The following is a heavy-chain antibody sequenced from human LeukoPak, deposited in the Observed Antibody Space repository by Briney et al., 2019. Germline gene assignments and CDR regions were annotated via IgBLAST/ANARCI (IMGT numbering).Heavy chain of an antibody. CDR3: ARAYVEAFDI. CDR1: GGSFSGYY. CDR2: IYYSGST. J-gene: IGHJ3*02. Sequence: SETLSLTCAVYGGSFSGYYWSWIRQPPGKGLEWIGYIYYSGSTNYNPSLKSRATISVDTSKNQFSLKLSSVTAADTAVYYCARAYVEAFDIWGQGTMVTVSS. V-gene: IGHV4-34*11. D-gene: IGHD5-24*01.